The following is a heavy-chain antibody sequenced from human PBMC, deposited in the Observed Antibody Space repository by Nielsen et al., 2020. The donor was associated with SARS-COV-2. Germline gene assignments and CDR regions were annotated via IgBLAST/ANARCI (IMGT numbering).Heavy chain of an antibody. V-gene: IGHV4-38-2*02. CDR2: IYHSGST. CDR1: GYSISSGYY. D-gene: IGHD7-27*01. CDR3: ARALEGALGFDY. J-gene: IGHJ4*02. Sequence: GSLRLSCTVSGYSISSGYYWGWIRQPPGKGLEWIGSIYHSGSTYYNPSLKSRVTISVDTSKNQFSLKLSSVTAADTAVYYCARALEGALGFDYWGQGTLVTVSS.